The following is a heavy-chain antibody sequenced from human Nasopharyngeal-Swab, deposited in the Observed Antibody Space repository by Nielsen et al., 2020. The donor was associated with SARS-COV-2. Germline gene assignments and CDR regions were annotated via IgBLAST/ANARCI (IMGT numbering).Heavy chain of an antibody. CDR3: AKGGHGDRLDFDY. D-gene: IGHD4-17*01. CDR2: ISYDGSNK. V-gene: IGHV3-30*18. CDR1: GFTFSSYG. J-gene: IGHJ4*02. Sequence: GESLKISCAASGFTFSSYGMHWVRQAPGKGLEWVALISYDGSNKYYADSVKGRFTISGDNSKNTLYLQMNSLRAEDTAVYYCAKGGHGDRLDFDYWGQGTLVTVSS.